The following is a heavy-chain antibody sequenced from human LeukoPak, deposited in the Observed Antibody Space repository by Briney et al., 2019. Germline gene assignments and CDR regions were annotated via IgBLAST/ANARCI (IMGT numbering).Heavy chain of an antibody. Sequence: SGGSLRLSCAASGFTFSSYWMSWVRQALGKGLEWVANIKQDGSEKNYVDSVKGRFTISRDNAKSSLYLQMNSLRVEDTALYYCAVIVAAGTGGFDSWGQGTLVTVSS. D-gene: IGHD6-13*01. V-gene: IGHV3-7*01. J-gene: IGHJ4*02. CDR2: IKQDGSEK. CDR1: GFTFSSYW. CDR3: AVIVAAGTGGFDS.